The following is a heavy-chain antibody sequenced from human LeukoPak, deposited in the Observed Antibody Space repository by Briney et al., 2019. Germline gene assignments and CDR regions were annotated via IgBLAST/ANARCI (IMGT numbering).Heavy chain of an antibody. CDR1: GFTFSSYW. D-gene: IGHD6-19*01. V-gene: IGHV3-30-3*01. CDR2: ISYDGSNK. J-gene: IGHJ4*02. Sequence: GGSLRLSCAASGFTFSSYWMSWVRQAPGKGLEWVAVISYDGSNKYYADSVKGRFTISRDNSKNTLYLQMNSLRAEDTAVYYCARDRSYSSGWYAADDYWGQGTLVTVSS. CDR3: ARDRSYSSGWYAADDY.